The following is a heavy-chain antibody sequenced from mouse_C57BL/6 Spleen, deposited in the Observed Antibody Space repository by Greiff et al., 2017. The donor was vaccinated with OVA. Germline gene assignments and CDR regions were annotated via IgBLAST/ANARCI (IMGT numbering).Heavy chain of an antibody. V-gene: IGHV1-82*01. D-gene: IGHD2-4*01. J-gene: IGHJ3*01. Sequence: VKVVESGPELVKPGASVKISCKASGYAFSSSWMNWVKQRPGKGLEWIGRIYPGDGDTNYNGKFKGKATLTADKSSSTAYMQLSSLTSEDSAVYFCANSYDYPFAYWGQGTLVTVSA. CDR2: IYPGDGDT. CDR3: ANSYDYPFAY. CDR1: GYAFSSSW.